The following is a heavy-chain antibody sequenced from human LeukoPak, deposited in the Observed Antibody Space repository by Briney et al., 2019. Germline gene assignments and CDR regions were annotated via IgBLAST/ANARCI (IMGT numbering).Heavy chain of an antibody. CDR1: GFTFSSYA. V-gene: IGHV3-64*01. D-gene: IGHD4/OR15-4a*01. J-gene: IGHJ4*02. Sequence: GGSLRLSCAASGFTFSSYAMHWVRQAPGKGLEYVSAISSNGGSTCYANSVKGGFTISRDNSKNTLYLQMGSLRAEDTAVYYCARRAGAYSHPYDYWGQGTLVTVSS. CDR2: ISSNGGST. CDR3: ARRAGAYSHPYDY.